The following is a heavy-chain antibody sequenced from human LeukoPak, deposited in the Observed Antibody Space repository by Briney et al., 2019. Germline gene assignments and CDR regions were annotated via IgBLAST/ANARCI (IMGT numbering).Heavy chain of an antibody. CDR1: GDSISSYY. Sequence: SETLSLTCTVSGDSISSYYWSWIRQPAGKGLEWIGRLYTSGITNYNPSLKSRVTMSVDTSKNQFSLKLSSVTAADTAVYYCARDRPIANKYSYGYDYWGQGTLVTVSS. J-gene: IGHJ4*02. CDR3: ARDRPIANKYSYGYDY. V-gene: IGHV4-4*07. CDR2: LYTSGIT. D-gene: IGHD5-18*01.